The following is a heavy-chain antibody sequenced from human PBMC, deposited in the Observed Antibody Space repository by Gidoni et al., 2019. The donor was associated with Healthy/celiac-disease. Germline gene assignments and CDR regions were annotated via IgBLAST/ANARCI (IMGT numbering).Heavy chain of an antibody. J-gene: IGHJ3*02. V-gene: IGHV3-48*02. CDR1: GFTFSSYS. Sequence: EVQLVESGGGLVQPGGSLRLSCAASGFTFSSYSMNWVRQAPGKGLEWVSYISSSSSTIYYADSVKGRFTISRDNAKNSLYLQMNSLRDEDTAVYYCARDIDSSGYFQGAFDIWGQGTMVTVSS. CDR3: ARDIDSSGYFQGAFDI. CDR2: ISSSSSTI. D-gene: IGHD3-22*01.